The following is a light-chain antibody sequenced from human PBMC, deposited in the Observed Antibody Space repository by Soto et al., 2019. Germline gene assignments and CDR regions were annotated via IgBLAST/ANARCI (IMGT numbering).Light chain of an antibody. CDR3: KHNNHWTRT. V-gene: IGKV3-15*01. J-gene: IGKJ1*01. CDR1: QSVSSN. CDR2: GAC. Sequence: EIVMTQSPATLSVSPGEIATVSCRAGQSVSSNVARYQQKPGQAPRLLVYGACTTATGIPDRFSGSGSGTEYTHHISSMKSKDFAVYYSKHNNHWTRTFGKGTKAEIK.